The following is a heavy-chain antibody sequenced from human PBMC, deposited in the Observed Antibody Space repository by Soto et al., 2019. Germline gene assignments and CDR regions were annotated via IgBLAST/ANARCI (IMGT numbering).Heavy chain of an antibody. CDR2: IYYSGST. J-gene: IGHJ4*02. CDR3: ARFAFGGVAGFDY. V-gene: IGHV4-39*01. Sequence: SPTLSLTCTVSGGSISSSSYYWGWIRQPPGKGLEWIGSIYYSGSTYYNPSLKSRVTISVDTSKNQFSLKLSSVTAADTAVYYCARFAFGGVAGFDYWGQGTLVTVSS. D-gene: IGHD3-16*01. CDR1: GGSISSSSYY.